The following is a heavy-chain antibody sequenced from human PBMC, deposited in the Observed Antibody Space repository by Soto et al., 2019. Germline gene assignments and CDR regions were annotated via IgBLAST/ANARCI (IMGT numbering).Heavy chain of an antibody. V-gene: IGHV3-7*01. J-gene: IGHJ5*02. D-gene: IGHD6-19*01. CDR1: GFTFSRSW. CDR2: IKQDGSDK. Sequence: EVQLVESGGGLVQPGGSLRLSCAASGFTFSRSWMNWVRQAPGKGLEWVANIKQDGSDKYYVDSVKGRFTISRDNAKNSLYLQMSSRRAEETAVYYWVGVEVVGGITGWFDPWGQGTLVTGSS. CDR3: VGVEVVGGITGWFDP.